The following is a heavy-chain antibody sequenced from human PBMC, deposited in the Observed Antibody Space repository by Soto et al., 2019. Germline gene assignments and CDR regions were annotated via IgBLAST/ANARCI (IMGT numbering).Heavy chain of an antibody. D-gene: IGHD2-2*01. Sequence: SETLSLTCAVYGGSFSGYYWSWIRQPPGKGLEWIGEINHSGSTNYNPSLKSRVTISVDTSKNQFSLKLSSVTAADTAVYYCARGVVVPAAPGEYYYYGMDVWGQGTTVTVSS. J-gene: IGHJ6*02. CDR3: ARGVVVPAAPGEYYYYGMDV. V-gene: IGHV4-34*01. CDR1: GGSFSGYY. CDR2: INHSGST.